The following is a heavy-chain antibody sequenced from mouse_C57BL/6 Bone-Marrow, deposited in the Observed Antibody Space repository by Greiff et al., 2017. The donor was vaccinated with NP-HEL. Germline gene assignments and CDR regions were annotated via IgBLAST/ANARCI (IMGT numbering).Heavy chain of an antibody. J-gene: IGHJ4*01. CDR3: AKSPAYYYGRDAMDY. CDR2: ISNGGGST. D-gene: IGHD1-1*01. V-gene: IGHV5-12*01. CDR1: GFTFSDYY. Sequence: DVKLVESGGGLVQPGGSLKLSCAASGFTFSDYYMYWVRQTPEKRLEWVAYISNGGGSTYYPDTVKGRFTISRDNAKNTLYLQMSRLKSEDTAMYYCAKSPAYYYGRDAMDYWGQGTSVTVSS.